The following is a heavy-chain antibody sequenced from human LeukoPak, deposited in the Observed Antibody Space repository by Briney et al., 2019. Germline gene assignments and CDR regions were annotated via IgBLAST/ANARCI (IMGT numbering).Heavy chain of an antibody. CDR3: ARDQGYGDYVLDY. Sequence: GASVKVSCKASGYTFTGYYMHWVRQAPGQGLEWMGWISVYNGNTNYAQKLQGRVTMTTDTSTSTAYMELRSLRSDDTAVYYCARDQGYGDYVLDYWGQGTLVTVSS. CDR2: ISVYNGNT. J-gene: IGHJ4*02. CDR1: GYTFTGYY. V-gene: IGHV1-18*04. D-gene: IGHD4-17*01.